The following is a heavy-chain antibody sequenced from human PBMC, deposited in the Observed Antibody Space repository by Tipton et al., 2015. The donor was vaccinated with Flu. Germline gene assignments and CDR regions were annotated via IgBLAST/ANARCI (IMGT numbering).Heavy chain of an antibody. CDR2: IYYSGST. CDR1: GGSVSSGSYY. J-gene: IGHJ6*03. D-gene: IGHD1-14*01. CDR3: ARLDTPRTIVMFGYYYYMDV. V-gene: IGHV4-39*01. Sequence: TLSLTCTVSGGSVSSGSYYWGWIRQPPGKGLEWIGSIYYSGSTYYNPSLKSRVTISVDTSKNQFSLKLSSVTAADTAVYYCARLDTPRTIVMFGYYYYMDVWGKGTTVTVSS.